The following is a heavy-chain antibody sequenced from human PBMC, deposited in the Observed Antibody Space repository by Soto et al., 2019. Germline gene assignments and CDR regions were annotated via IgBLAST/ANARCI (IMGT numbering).Heavy chain of an antibody. J-gene: IGHJ5*02. V-gene: IGHV3-23*01. D-gene: IGHD3-10*01. CDR3: ARTYYYGSGSCPRFDP. CDR1: GFTFSSYA. CDR2: INRDSGTT. Sequence: GGSLRLSCAASGFTFSSYAMSWVRQAPGKGLEWVSIINRDSGTTFYADSVKGRFTISRDNSKDTLYLQMNSLRAEDTAVYYCARTYYYGSGSCPRFDPWGQGTLVTVSS.